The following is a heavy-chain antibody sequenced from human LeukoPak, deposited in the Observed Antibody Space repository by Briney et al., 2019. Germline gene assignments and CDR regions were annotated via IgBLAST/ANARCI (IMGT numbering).Heavy chain of an antibody. Sequence: PGRSLRLSCAASGFTFCSYGMHWVRQAPGKGLEWVVVISYDGSNKYYADSVKGRFTISRDNSKNTLYLQMNSLRAEDTAVYYCAKDGGAYGFDYWGQGTLVTVSS. D-gene: IGHD3-16*01. CDR2: ISYDGSNK. CDR3: AKDGGAYGFDY. CDR1: GFTFCSYG. J-gene: IGHJ4*02. V-gene: IGHV3-30*18.